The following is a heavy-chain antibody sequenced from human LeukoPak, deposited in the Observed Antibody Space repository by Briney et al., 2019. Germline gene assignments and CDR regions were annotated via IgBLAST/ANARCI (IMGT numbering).Heavy chain of an antibody. CDR1: RGSFSGYY. D-gene: IGHD3-3*01. CDR2: INHSGST. CDR3: ARGSFLWSGYLFDY. J-gene: IGHJ4*02. Sequence: SETLSLTCAVYRGSFSGYYWSWIRQPPGKGLEWIGEINHSGSTNYNPSLKSRVTISVDTSKNQFSLKLSSVTAADTAVYYCARGSFLWSGYLFDYWGQGTLVTVSS. V-gene: IGHV4-34*01.